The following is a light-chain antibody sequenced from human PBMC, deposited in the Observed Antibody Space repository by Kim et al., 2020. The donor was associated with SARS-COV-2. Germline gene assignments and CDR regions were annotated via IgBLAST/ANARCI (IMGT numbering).Light chain of an antibody. CDR1: TSNIGSHT. CDR2: NNN. J-gene: IGLJ3*02. CDR3: AAWDDSLTGWV. Sequence: ELTQPPSASGTTGQRVTISCSGSTSNIGSHTVNWYKQLPGTAPKLLIYNNNQRPSGVPDRFSGSKSGTSASLAISVLQSEDEADYSCAAWDDSLTGWVFGGGTQLTVL. V-gene: IGLV1-44*01.